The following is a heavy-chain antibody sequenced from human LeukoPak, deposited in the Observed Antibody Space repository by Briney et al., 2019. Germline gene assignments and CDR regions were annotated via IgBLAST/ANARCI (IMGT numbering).Heavy chain of an antibody. CDR3: ARTSGYSYGYGFGY. CDR1: GGSISSYY. Sequence: KASETLSLTCTVSGGSISSYYWSWIRQPPGKGLEWIGYIYYSGSTNYNPSRKSRVTISVDTSKHQFSLKLSSVTAADTAVYYCARTSGYSYGYGFGYWGQGTLVTVSS. V-gene: IGHV4-59*01. D-gene: IGHD5-18*01. CDR2: IYYSGST. J-gene: IGHJ4*02.